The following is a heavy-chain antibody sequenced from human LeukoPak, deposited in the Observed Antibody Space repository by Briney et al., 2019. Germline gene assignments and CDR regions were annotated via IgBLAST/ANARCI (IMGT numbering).Heavy chain of an antibody. V-gene: IGHV1-2*02. CDR2: INPGSGET. J-gene: IGHJ4*02. CDR3: AKVIEGAVAFHY. Sequence: GASMKVSFKASGYTFIGYYMHMVRHAHGQGLEYMGWINPGSGETNYALKFQGRVTMTRDTSISTAYMELSRRRSDDTAVYYCAKVIEGAVAFHYWGQGTLVTVSS. D-gene: IGHD6-19*01. CDR1: GYTFIGYY.